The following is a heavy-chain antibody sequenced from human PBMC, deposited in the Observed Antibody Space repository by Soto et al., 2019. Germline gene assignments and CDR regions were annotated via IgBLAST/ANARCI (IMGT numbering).Heavy chain of an antibody. Sequence: QVQLVESGGGVVQPGRSLRLSCAASGFTFSNYGMHWVRQAPGKGLEWVIVISYDGNVAYYADSVKGRFTISRDNSKNTLYLQMNSLRTEATAMYYCAKEGPITNWYFDYWGHGTLVTVSS. J-gene: IGHJ4*01. D-gene: IGHD1-1*01. V-gene: IGHV3-30*18. CDR2: ISYDGNVA. CDR3: AKEGPITNWYFDY. CDR1: GFTFSNYG.